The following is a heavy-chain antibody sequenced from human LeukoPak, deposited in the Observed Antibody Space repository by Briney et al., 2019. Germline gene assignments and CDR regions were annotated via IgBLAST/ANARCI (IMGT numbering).Heavy chain of an antibody. CDR1: GYTFTGYY. Sequence: ASVKVSCKASGYTFTGYYMHWVRQAPGQGLEWMGWINPNSGGTNYAQKFQGWVTMTRDTSISTAYMELSRLRSDDTAVYYCARDGRAGYCSGGSCYPPLNWFDPWGQGTLVTVSS. V-gene: IGHV1-2*04. J-gene: IGHJ5*02. CDR3: ARDGRAGYCSGGSCYPPLNWFDP. D-gene: IGHD2-15*01. CDR2: INPNSGGT.